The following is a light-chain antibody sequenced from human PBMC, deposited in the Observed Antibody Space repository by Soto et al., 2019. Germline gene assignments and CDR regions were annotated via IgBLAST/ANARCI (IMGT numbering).Light chain of an antibody. CDR3: SSYTSSSTLYV. V-gene: IGLV2-14*01. CDR2: DVS. Sequence: QSVLTQPASVSGSPGQSITISCTGTSSDVGGYNYVSWYQQHPGKAPKLMIYDVSNRPSGVSNRFSGSKSGNTASLTIFGLHAEDEADYYCSSYTSSSTLYVFRTGTKVTVL. J-gene: IGLJ1*01. CDR1: SSDVGGYNY.